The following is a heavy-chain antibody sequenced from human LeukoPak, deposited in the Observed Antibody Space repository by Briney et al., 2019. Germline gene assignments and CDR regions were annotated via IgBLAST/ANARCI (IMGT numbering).Heavy chain of an antibody. D-gene: IGHD5-18*01. CDR1: GGTFSSYA. Sequence: ASVKVSCKASGGTFSSYAISWVRQAPGQGLEWMGRIIPILGIANYAQKFQGRVTITADKSTSTAYMELSSLRSEDTAVYYCAREGRGYSYGPFDYWGQGTLVTVSS. CDR3: AREGRGYSYGPFDY. V-gene: IGHV1-69*04. J-gene: IGHJ4*02. CDR2: IIPILGIA.